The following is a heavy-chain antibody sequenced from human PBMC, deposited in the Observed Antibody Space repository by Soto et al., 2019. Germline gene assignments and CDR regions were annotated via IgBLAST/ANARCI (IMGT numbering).Heavy chain of an antibody. CDR1: GYTFTSYA. Sequence: QVPLVQSGAEVKKPGASVKVSCKASGYTFTSYAMHWVRQAPGQRLEGMGWINAGNGNTKYSQKFQGRVTITRDTSASTAYMELSSLRSEDTAVYYCARVLRLNWYFDLWGRGTLVTVSS. V-gene: IGHV1-3*01. CDR3: ARVLRLNWYFDL. J-gene: IGHJ2*01. D-gene: IGHD4-17*01. CDR2: INAGNGNT.